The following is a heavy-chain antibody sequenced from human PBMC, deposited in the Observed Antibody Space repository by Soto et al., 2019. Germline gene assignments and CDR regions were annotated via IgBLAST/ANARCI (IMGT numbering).Heavy chain of an antibody. CDR3: TRPVYTWELLDWFDP. J-gene: IGHJ5*02. CDR1: GFTFSGSA. D-gene: IGHD1-26*01. Sequence: GGSLRLSCAASGFTFSGSAMHWVRQASGKGLEWVGRIRSKANSYATAYAASVKGRFTISRDDSKNTAYLQMNSLKTEDTAVYYCTRPVYTWELLDWFDPWGQGTLVTVSS. CDR2: IRSKANSYAT. V-gene: IGHV3-73*01.